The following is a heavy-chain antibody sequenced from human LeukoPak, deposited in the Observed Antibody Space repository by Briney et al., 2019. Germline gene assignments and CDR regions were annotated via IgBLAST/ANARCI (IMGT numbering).Heavy chain of an antibody. Sequence: SETLSLTCTVSGGSISSYYWSWIRQPPGKGLEWIGYIYYSGSTNYNPSLKSRVTISVDTSKNQFSLKLSSVTAADTAVYYCARVLWFGELYYYYYMDVWGKGTTVTISS. D-gene: IGHD3-10*01. CDR1: GGSISSYY. J-gene: IGHJ6*03. V-gene: IGHV4-59*01. CDR3: ARVLWFGELYYYYYMDV. CDR2: IYYSGST.